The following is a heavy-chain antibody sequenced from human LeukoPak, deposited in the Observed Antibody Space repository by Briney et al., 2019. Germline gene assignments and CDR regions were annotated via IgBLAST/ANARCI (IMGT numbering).Heavy chain of an antibody. Sequence: GGSLRLSCAASGFTFSSYSMNWVRQAPGKGLEWVSSISSSSSYIYYADSVKGRFTISRDNAKNPLYLQMNSLRAEDTAVYYCARDPGWYYYDSSGYTVDYWGQGTLVTVSS. CDR2: ISSSSSYI. D-gene: IGHD3-22*01. CDR1: GFTFSSYS. J-gene: IGHJ4*02. CDR3: ARDPGWYYYDSSGYTVDY. V-gene: IGHV3-21*01.